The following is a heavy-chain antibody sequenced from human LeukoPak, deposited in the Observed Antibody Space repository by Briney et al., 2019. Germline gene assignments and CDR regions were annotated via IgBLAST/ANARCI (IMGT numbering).Heavy chain of an antibody. CDR3: AKDKLPGLLRDYFDY. Sequence: GGSLRLSCAASGFTFSSYAMSWVRQAPGKGLEWVLAISGRGGSTYYADSVKGRFTISRDNSKNTLYLQMNSLRAEDTAVYYCAKDKLPGLLRDYFDYWGQGTLVTVSS. CDR1: GFTFSSYA. D-gene: IGHD3-22*01. J-gene: IGHJ4*02. V-gene: IGHV3-23*01. CDR2: ISGRGGST.